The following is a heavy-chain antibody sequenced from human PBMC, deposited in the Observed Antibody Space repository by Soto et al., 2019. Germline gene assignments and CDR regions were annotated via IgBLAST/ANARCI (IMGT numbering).Heavy chain of an antibody. V-gene: IGHV4-59*01. CDR3: ASADPYCTNGVCYTVDY. D-gene: IGHD2-8*01. Sequence: QVQLQESGPGLVKTSETLSLTCTVSGGSISSYYWSWIRQPPGKDLEWIGYIYYSGSTNYNPSLNCWVTTSVDTSKDQFSGNLTSVTVADTAVYYCASADPYCTNGVCYTVDYWCQGTLVTVST. CDR2: IYYSGST. J-gene: IGHJ4*02. CDR1: GGSISSYY.